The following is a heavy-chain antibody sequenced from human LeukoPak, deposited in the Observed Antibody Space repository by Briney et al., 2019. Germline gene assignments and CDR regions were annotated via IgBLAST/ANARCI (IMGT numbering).Heavy chain of an antibody. CDR1: GGTFSSYA. CDR3: ARAHPYCSGGSCAVLYGMDV. CDR2: IIPIFGTA. J-gene: IGHJ6*02. Sequence: GASVKVSCKASGGTFSSYAISWVRQAPGQGPEWMGGIIPIFGTANYAQKFQGRVTITADESTSTAYMELSSLRSEDTAVYYCARAHPYCSGGSCAVLYGMDVWGQGTTVTVSS. V-gene: IGHV1-69*13. D-gene: IGHD2-15*01.